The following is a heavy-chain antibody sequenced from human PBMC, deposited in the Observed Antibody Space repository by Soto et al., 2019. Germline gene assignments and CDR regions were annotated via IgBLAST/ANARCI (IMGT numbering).Heavy chain of an antibody. CDR2: IMPVFRRP. D-gene: IGHD1-26*01. J-gene: IGHJ6*02. V-gene: IGHV1-69*12. CDR3: ARDKDRLQVGGNYYLILDV. CDR1: GGTFRTSA. Sequence: QVQLVQSGAEVKKPGSSVKVSCKASGGTFRTSAISWVRQAPGQGLEWVGGIMPVFRRPKYAQNFQDRVTITADESTSTAYMELNSLKSDDTAVYYCARDKDRLQVGGNYYLILDVWGQGTAVTVSS.